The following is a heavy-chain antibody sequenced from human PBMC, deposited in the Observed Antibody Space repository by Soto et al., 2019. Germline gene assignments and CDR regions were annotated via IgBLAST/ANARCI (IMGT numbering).Heavy chain of an antibody. V-gene: IGHV1-69*06. J-gene: IGHJ6*02. Sequence: VKVSCKASGGTFSSYAISWVRQAPGQGLEWMGGIIPIFGTANYAQKFQGRVTITADKSTSTAYMELSSLRSEDTAVYYCARGRTTVAYYYYGMDVWGQGTTVTVSS. D-gene: IGHD4-17*01. CDR1: GGTFSSYA. CDR2: IIPIFGTA. CDR3: ARGRTTVAYYYYGMDV.